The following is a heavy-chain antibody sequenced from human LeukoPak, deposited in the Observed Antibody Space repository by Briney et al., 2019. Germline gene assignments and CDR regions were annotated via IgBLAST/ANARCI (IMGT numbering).Heavy chain of an antibody. CDR3: ARVDYGDDSPFDS. CDR2: IYHSGNT. D-gene: IGHD4-17*01. CDR1: GYSIRSGYH. J-gene: IGHJ4*02. Sequence: SETLSLTCAVSGYSIRSGYHWGWIRPPPGKGLEWMGIIYHSGNTFYNPSLKSRVTISVDTSKNQFFLNLTSVAAADTAVYYCARVDYGDDSPFDSWGQGTLVTVSS. V-gene: IGHV4-38-2*01.